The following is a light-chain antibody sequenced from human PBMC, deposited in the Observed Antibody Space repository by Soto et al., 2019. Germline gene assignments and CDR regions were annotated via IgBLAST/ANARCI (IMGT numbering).Light chain of an antibody. V-gene: IGKV3-15*01. CDR3: QQCKSWPIT. CDR2: AAA. CDR1: QNINSD. J-gene: IGKJ5*01. Sequence: EIVMTQSPATLSVSPGERATLSCRASQNINSDLAWYQQKPGQAPRLLIYAAATRATGIPARFSGSGSGTEFTLTITSLQSEDFAAYFCQQCKSWPITFGQGTRLEIK.